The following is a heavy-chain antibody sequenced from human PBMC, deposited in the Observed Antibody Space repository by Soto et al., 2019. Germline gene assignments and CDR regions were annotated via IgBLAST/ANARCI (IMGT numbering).Heavy chain of an antibody. CDR2: ISYTGGDQ. J-gene: IGHJ4*02. D-gene: IGHD3-10*01. CDR1: GFTFSTYA. Sequence: QVQLVQSGGGAVQPGDSLRLSCAASGFTFSTYALHWVRQAPGKGLEWVAFISYTGGDQYYADSVKGRFTMSRVTSKDPVPIRIPSLTAEDVALYDCASYGFLSSNGVYYDSWCQGALVTVSS. V-gene: IGHV3-30*14. CDR3: ASYGFLSSNGVYYDS.